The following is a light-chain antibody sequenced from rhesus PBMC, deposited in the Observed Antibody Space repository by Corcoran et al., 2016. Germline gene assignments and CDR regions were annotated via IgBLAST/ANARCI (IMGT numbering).Light chain of an antibody. V-gene: IGKV1-19*01. J-gene: IGKJ1*01. Sequence: DIQMTQSPSSLSASVEDKVTITCHASQAISSWLAWYQQKPGKAPKPLIYYPASLQSGVPSRFSGRGAGTDYTPTISSLQSEDFATYYCQQYDDLPWTFGQGTKVEIK. CDR3: QQYDDLPWT. CDR1: QAISSW. CDR2: YPA.